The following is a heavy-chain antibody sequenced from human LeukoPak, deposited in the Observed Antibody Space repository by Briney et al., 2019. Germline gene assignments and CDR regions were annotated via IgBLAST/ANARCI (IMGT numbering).Heavy chain of an antibody. J-gene: IGHJ4*02. D-gene: IGHD1-1*01. CDR3: ARDIGRKYKIFDY. V-gene: IGHV3-33*08. CDR2: IWYDGSNK. CDR1: GFTFNSYT. Sequence: GGSLRLSCAASGFTFNSYTMSWVRQAPGKGLEWVAVIWYDGSNKYYADSVKGRFTISRDNSKNTLYLQMNSLRAEDTAVYYCARDIGRKYKIFDYWGQGTLVTVSS.